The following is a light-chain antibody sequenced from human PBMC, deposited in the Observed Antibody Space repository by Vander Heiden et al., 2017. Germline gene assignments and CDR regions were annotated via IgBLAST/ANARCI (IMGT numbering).Light chain of an antibody. J-gene: IGLJ2*01. CDR2: DDS. CDR1: NIGSKS. V-gene: IGLV3-21*02. Sequence: SYLLTQPPPVSVAPGQTARITGGGNNIGSKSGHWYQQKPGQAPVLVLYDDSDRPSGIPERFSGSNSGNTATLTISRVEAGDEADYYCQVWDSSSDHVVFGGGTKLTVL. CDR3: QVWDSSSDHVV.